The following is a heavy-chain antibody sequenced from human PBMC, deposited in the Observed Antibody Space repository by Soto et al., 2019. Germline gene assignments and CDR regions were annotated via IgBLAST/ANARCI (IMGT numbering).Heavy chain of an antibody. CDR2: IYYSGST. J-gene: IGHJ4*02. CDR1: GGSISSGDYY. V-gene: IGHV4-30-4*01. Sequence: PSETLSLTCTVSGGSISSGDYYWSWIRQPPGKGLEWIGYIYYSGSTYYNPSLKSRVTISVDTSKNQFSLKLSSVTAADTAVYYCARSSYYYDSSGYYYVADYWGQGTLVTVSS. CDR3: ARSSYYYDSSGYYYVADY. D-gene: IGHD3-22*01.